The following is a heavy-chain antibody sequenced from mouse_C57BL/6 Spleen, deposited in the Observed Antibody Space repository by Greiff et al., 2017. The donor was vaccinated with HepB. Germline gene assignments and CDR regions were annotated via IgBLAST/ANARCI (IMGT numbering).Heavy chain of an antibody. V-gene: IGHV1-26*01. CDR1: GYTFTDYY. J-gene: IGHJ3*01. CDR3: SRSYSIFAY. D-gene: IGHD2-5*01. Sequence: EVQLQQSGPELVKPGASVKISCKASGYTFTDYYMNWVKQSHGKSLEWIGDINPNNGGTSYNQKFKGKATLTVDKSSSTAYMELRSLTSEDSAVYYCSRSYSIFAYWGQRTLVTVSA. CDR2: INPNNGGT.